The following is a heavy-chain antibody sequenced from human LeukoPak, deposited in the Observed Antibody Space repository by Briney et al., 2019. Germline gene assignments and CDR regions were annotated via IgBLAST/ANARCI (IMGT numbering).Heavy chain of an antibody. V-gene: IGHV1-18*03. D-gene: IGHD3-10*01. CDR1: GYTFTSYG. CDR2: ISTYNGNT. CDR3: ARDLHRVVVRGVPHYYYYMDV. J-gene: IGHJ6*03. Sequence: ASVKVSYKASGYTFTSYGISWVRQAPGQGLEWMGWISTYNGNTNYAQKLQGRVTMTTDTSTSTAYMELRSLRSDDMAVYYCARDLHRVVVRGVPHYYYYMDVWGKGTTVTISS.